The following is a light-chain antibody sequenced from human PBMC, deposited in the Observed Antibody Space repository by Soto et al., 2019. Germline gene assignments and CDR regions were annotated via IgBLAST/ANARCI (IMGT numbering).Light chain of an antibody. Sequence: EIVMTQSPATLSVSPWRRATLSCRASQSISDSLAWYQQKPGQAPRLLIHGASTRATGFPARFSGSGSGTDFTLTISGLQSEDFAVYYCQKYNNWPWTFGQGTKVDIK. CDR1: QSISDS. J-gene: IGKJ1*01. CDR3: QKYNNWPWT. V-gene: IGKV3-15*01. CDR2: GAS.